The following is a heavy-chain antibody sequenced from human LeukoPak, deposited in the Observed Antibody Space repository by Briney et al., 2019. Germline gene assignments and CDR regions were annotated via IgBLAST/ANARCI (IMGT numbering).Heavy chain of an antibody. CDR2: ISPSGGST. Sequence: ASVKVSCKAFGYTFTSNYMHWVRQAPGQGPEWMGVISPSGGSTTYAQKFQGRVTLTRDMSTSTDYLELSSLRSEDTAVYYCARQQPWFGELLYYYYYMDVWGKGTTVTISS. V-gene: IGHV1-46*01. J-gene: IGHJ6*03. D-gene: IGHD3-10*01. CDR1: GYTFTSNY. CDR3: ARQQPWFGELLYYYYYMDV.